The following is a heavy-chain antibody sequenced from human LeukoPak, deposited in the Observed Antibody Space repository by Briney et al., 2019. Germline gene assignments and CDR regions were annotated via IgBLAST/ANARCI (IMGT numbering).Heavy chain of an antibody. Sequence: PGGSLRLSCAASGFIFSTYSMSWVRQAPGKGLEWVASIKHDGSEKYYVDSVRGRFTISRDNTKNSLYLQMSSLRAEDTAVYYCATDRGWRTSGYYLYYFEYWGQGTLVTFSS. CDR3: ATDRGWRTSGYYLYYFEY. J-gene: IGHJ4*02. CDR1: GFIFSTYS. V-gene: IGHV3-7*01. D-gene: IGHD3-3*01. CDR2: IKHDGSEK.